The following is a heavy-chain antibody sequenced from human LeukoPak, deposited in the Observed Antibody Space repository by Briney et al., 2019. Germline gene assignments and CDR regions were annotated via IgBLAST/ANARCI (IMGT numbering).Heavy chain of an antibody. CDR2: ISYSGNT. J-gene: IGHJ4*02. CDR1: GGSISSSDFY. Sequence: PSETLSLTCTVSGGSISSSDFYWGWIRQPPGKGLEWIGSISYSGNTYYNPSLKSRVTISVDTSKNQFSLKLTSVTAADTAVYYCARLGIGVVPSAMLGDYYFDYWGQGTLVTVSS. CDR3: ARLGIGVVPSAMLGDYYFDY. V-gene: IGHV4-39*01. D-gene: IGHD2-2*01.